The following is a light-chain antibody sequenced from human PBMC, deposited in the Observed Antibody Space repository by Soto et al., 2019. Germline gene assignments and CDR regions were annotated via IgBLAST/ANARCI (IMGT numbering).Light chain of an antibody. J-gene: IGLJ1*01. Sequence: QSALTQPASVSGSPGQSITISCTGTTSDIGAYYYVSWYQQHPGKAPKLMIYEVSKRPSGVPDRFSGSKSGNTASLTVSGLQAEDEADYYCSSYAGSNNLGVFGTGTKLTVL. CDR1: TSDIGAYYY. CDR2: EVS. CDR3: SSYAGSNNLGV. V-gene: IGLV2-8*01.